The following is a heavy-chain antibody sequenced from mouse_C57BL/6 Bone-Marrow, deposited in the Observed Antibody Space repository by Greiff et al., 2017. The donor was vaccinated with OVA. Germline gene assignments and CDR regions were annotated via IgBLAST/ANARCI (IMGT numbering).Heavy chain of an antibody. CDR1: GYTFTSYW. J-gene: IGHJ3*01. D-gene: IGHD6-2*01. CDR2: IHPSDSDT. Sequence: QLPGAELVKPGASVTVSCKASGYTFTSYWMHWVKQRPGQGLEWIGRIHPSDSDTNYNQKFKGKATLTVDKSSSTAYMQLSSLTSEDSAVDYCAAFSDCWFAYWGQGTLVTVSA. V-gene: IGHV1-74*01. CDR3: AAFSDCWFAY.